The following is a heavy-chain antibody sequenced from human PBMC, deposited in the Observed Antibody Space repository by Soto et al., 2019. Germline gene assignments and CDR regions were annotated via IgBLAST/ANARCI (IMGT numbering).Heavy chain of an antibody. CDR1: GGSISVYY. J-gene: IGHJ4*02. V-gene: IGHV4-59*01. Sequence: QVQLQESVPGLVKPSETLSLTCTVSGGSISVYYWSWIRQPPGKGLESLGYIYNSGRTNSNPSLTSRVTMSVDTSKNQFSLNLSSVTAADTAVYYCARVLSGGVDHHFDYWGQGTLVTVAS. CDR3: ARVLSGGVDHHFDY. D-gene: IGHD3-10*02. CDR2: IYNSGRT.